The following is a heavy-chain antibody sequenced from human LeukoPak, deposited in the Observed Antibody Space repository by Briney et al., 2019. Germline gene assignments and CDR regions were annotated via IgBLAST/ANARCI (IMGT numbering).Heavy chain of an antibody. D-gene: IGHD6-19*01. CDR3: ASRSSGPPDFDY. CDR1: GGSFRGYY. V-gene: IGHV4-34*01. CDR2: INHSGST. Sequence: PSETLSLTCAVYGGSFRGYYWSWIRQPPGKGLEGIGEINHSGSTNYNPSLKSRVTISVDTSKNQFSLKLSSVTAADTAVYYCASRSSGPPDFDYWGQGTLVTVSS. J-gene: IGHJ4*02.